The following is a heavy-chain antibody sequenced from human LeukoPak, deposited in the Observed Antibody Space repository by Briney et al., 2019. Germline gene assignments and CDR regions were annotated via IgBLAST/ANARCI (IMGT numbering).Heavy chain of an antibody. CDR2: INSDGSST. V-gene: IGHV3-74*01. Sequence: GGSLRLSCAASGFTFDDYAMHWVRQAPGKGLVWVSRINSDGSSTSYADSVKGRFTISRDNAKNSLYLQMNSLRAEDTAVYYCARDRGYGDYVYYYYMDVWGKGTTVTISS. CDR1: GFTFDDYA. J-gene: IGHJ6*03. D-gene: IGHD4-17*01. CDR3: ARDRGYGDYVYYYYMDV.